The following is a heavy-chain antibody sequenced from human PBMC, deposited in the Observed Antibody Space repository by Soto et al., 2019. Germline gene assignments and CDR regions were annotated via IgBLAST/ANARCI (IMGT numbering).Heavy chain of an antibody. CDR1: GGSISGY. V-gene: IGHV4-59*01. CDR2: MYNTGST. Sequence: SETLSLTCTVSGGSISGYWSWIRQPPGKGLEWIGYMYNTGSTVYNPSFKSRVTISVDTSKNQFSLKLDSVTAADTAVYYCARDLWGYCGTDCYPLDVWGQGTTVTVSS. CDR3: ARDLWGYCGTDCYPLDV. J-gene: IGHJ6*02. D-gene: IGHD2-21*02.